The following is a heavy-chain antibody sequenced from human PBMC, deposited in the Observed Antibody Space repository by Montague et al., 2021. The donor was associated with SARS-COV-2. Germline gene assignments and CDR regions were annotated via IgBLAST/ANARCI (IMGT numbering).Heavy chain of an antibody. CDR2: IXWDEYQ. V-gene: IGHV2-70*01. J-gene: IGHJ4*02. D-gene: IGHD4-17*01. CDR3: ARSYGDYRDSYFDY. Sequence: VKPTQTLTLTCTFSGFSLNTSVMCVSWIRQPPGNSLDWLALIXWDEYQYYSTSLKTRLTISKDTSKNQVVLTMTNMDPIDTATYYCARSYGDYRDSYFDYWGQGTLVTVSS. CDR1: GFSLNTSVMC.